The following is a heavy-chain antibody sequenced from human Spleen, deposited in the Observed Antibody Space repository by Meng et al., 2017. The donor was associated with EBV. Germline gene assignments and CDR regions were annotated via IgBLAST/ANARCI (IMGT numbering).Heavy chain of an antibody. J-gene: IGHJ5*02. V-gene: IGHV4-61*01. CDR1: GGSCSSGSYS. CDR2: ISYSGST. Sequence: QVQLTAAGPGLVKPLETLSLTSPVSGGSCSSGSYSWGWIRQPPGKGLEWIGYISYSGSTNYNPSLKSRVTISVDTSKNQFSLKLSSVTAADTAVYYCARDNGDYVSDPWGQGTLVTVSS. D-gene: IGHD4-17*01. CDR3: ARDNGDYVSDP.